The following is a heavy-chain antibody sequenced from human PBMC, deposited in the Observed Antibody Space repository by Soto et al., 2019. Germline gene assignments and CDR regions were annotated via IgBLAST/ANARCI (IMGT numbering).Heavy chain of an antibody. CDR3: APSGDSSGYYYIHY. J-gene: IGHJ4*02. V-gene: IGHV1-18*01. CDR1: GSTLTSYF. CDR2: ISAYNGNT. Sequence: VHSVEGSCKASGSTLTSYFISWVRQAPGQGLEWLGWISAYNGNTNYAQKLQGRVTITKDTTKSTASMQQSSLKSADTAVYYFAPSGDSSGYYYIHYWCRATLLSLS. D-gene: IGHD3-22*01.